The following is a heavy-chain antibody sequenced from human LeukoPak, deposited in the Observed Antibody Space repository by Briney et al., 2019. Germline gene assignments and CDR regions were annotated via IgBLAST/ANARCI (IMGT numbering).Heavy chain of an antibody. CDR2: IYHSGST. Sequence: SETLSLTCTVCGYSISSGYYWGWIRQPPGKGLEWIGSIYHSGSTYYNPSLKSRVTISVDTPKNQFSLKLSSVTAADTAVYYCARDGCSGGSCYSVNWFDPWGQGTLVTVSS. J-gene: IGHJ5*02. D-gene: IGHD2-15*01. CDR1: GYSISSGYY. V-gene: IGHV4-38-2*02. CDR3: ARDGCSGGSCYSVNWFDP.